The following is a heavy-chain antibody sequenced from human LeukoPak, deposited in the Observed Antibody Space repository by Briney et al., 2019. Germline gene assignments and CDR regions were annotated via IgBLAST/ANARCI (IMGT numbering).Heavy chain of an antibody. CDR2: ISGSGGST. Sequence: GGSLRLSCAASAFTFSSYGMSLVRQAPGKGLEWVSAISGSGGSTYYADSVEGRFTISRDNSKNTLYLQMNSLRAEDTAVYYCAKDNGNYRNFDNWGQGTLVSVSA. D-gene: IGHD1-7*01. CDR1: AFTFSSYG. J-gene: IGHJ4*02. V-gene: IGHV3-23*01. CDR3: AKDNGNYRNFDN.